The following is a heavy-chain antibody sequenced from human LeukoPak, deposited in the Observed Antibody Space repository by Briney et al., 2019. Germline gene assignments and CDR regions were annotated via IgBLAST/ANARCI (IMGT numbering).Heavy chain of an antibody. Sequence: TSETLSLTCTVSGGSISSYYWSWIRQPPGKGLEWIGYTYYSGSTNYNPSLKSRVTISVDTSKNQFSLKLSSVTAADTAVYYCARGGVANDPWGQGTLVTVSS. D-gene: IGHD2-15*01. CDR3: ARGGVANDP. V-gene: IGHV4-59*01. J-gene: IGHJ5*02. CDR1: GGSISSYY. CDR2: TYYSGST.